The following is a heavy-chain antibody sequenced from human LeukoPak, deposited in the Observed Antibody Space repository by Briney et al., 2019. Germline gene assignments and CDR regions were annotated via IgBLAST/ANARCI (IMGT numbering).Heavy chain of an antibody. V-gene: IGHV3-33*01. CDR1: GFTFSSYG. D-gene: IGHD2/OR15-2a*01. J-gene: IGHJ5*02. Sequence: RGSLRLSCAASGFTFSSYGMHWVRQAPGKGLEWVAVIWYDGSNKYYADSVKSRFTISRDNSKNTLYLQMNSLRAEDTAVYYCARDRAGQRYFLYNWFDPWGQGTLVTVSS. CDR2: IWYDGSNK. CDR3: ARDRAGQRYFLYNWFDP.